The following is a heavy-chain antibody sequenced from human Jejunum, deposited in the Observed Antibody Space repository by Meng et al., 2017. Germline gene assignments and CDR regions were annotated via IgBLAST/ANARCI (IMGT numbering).Heavy chain of an antibody. CDR3: VRDGNHFLDY. D-gene: IGHD1-14*01. CDR2: IWYDGSQK. CDR1: RFTFTSHG. Sequence: QAQLVESGGGVVQPGRSLRLSCGASRFTFTSHGFHWVRQAPGKGLEWVAVIWYDGSQKYYADSVRDRFTVSRDDSKNTVYLQMNSLRAEDTSLYYCVRDGNHFLDYWGQGTLVTVSS. V-gene: IGHV3-33*01. J-gene: IGHJ4*02.